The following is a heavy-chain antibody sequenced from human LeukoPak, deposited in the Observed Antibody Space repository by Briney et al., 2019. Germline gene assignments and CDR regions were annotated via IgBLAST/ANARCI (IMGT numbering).Heavy chain of an antibody. J-gene: IGHJ4*02. CDR2: IRYDGSNK. CDR3: AKEGYVWGSYRGHFDY. CDR1: GFTFSSYG. D-gene: IGHD3-16*02. Sequence: GGSLRLSCAASGFTFSSYGMHWVRQAPGKGLEWVAFIRYDGSNKYYADSAKGRFTISRDSSKNTLYLQMNSLRAEDTAVYYCAKEGYVWGSYRGHFDYWGQGTLVTVSS. V-gene: IGHV3-30*02.